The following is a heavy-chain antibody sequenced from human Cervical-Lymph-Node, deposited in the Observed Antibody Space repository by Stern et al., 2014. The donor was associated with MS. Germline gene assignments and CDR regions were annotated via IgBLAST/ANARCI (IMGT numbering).Heavy chain of an antibody. D-gene: IGHD6-13*01. V-gene: IGHV1-18*01. CDR3: ARSSSWYFDY. CDR2: ITTHNGNT. Sequence: VQLVQSGTEVEKPGASVKVSCKASGYTFTSYGISLVRQVPGQGLEWMGWITTHNGNTDYAQKVQDRVTLTTDTSTNTAYMELRSLRSDDTAVYYCARSSSWYFDYWGQGTLVTVSS. J-gene: IGHJ4*02. CDR1: GYTFTSYG.